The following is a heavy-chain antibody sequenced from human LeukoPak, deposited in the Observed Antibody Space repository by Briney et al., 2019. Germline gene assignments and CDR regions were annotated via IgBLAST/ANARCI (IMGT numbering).Heavy chain of an antibody. D-gene: IGHD2-15*01. V-gene: IGHV3-23*01. CDR1: GGSISSYY. CDR2: ISGSDGST. J-gene: IGHJ5*02. CDR3: AKARGFCSGGSCYNPFDP. Sequence: ETLSLTCTVSGGSISSYYWSWIRQPPGKGLEWVSGISGSDGSTYYADSVKGRFTISRDNSKNTLYVQMNSLRAEDTAVYYCAKARGFCSGGSCYNPFDPWGQGTLVTVSS.